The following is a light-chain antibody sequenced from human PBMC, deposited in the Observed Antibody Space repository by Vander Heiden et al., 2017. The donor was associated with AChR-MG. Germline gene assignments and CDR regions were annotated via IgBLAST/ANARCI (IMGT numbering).Light chain of an antibody. Sequence: SYELTQAPSVSVSPGQTATITCPGDKLGDKYACWYQQKPGQSPVLVIYHDDMRPSGIPERFSGSNSGSTATLTISGTQALDEADYYCQAWDSSTAHVVFGGGTKLTVL. CDR3: QAWDSSTAHVV. J-gene: IGLJ2*01. V-gene: IGLV3-1*01. CDR1: KLGDKY. CDR2: HDD.